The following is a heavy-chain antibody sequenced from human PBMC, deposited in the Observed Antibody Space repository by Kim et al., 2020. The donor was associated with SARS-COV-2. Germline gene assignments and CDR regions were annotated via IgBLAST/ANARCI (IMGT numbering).Heavy chain of an antibody. CDR3: ARGLPSTVLYYYGMDV. CDR2: INPNSGGT. V-gene: IGHV1-2*02. Sequence: ASVKVSCKASGYTFTGYYMHWVRQAPGQGLEWMGWINPNSGGTNYAQKFQGRVTMTRATSISTAYMELSRLRSDDTAVYYCARGLPSTVLYYYGMDVWGQGTTVTVSS. D-gene: IGHD4-17*01. CDR1: GYTFTGYY. J-gene: IGHJ6*02.